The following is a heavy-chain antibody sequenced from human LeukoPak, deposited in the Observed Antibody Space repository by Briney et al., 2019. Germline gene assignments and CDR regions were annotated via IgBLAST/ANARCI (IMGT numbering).Heavy chain of an antibody. V-gene: IGHV3-21*01. CDR1: GFTFRNYG. Sequence: GGSLRLSCAASGFTFRNYGMHWVRQAPGKGLEWVSSISSSSSYIYYADSVKGRFTISRDNAKNSLYLQMNSLRAEDTAVYYCARDSTPYYYGSGSYYPFDYWGQGTLVTVSS. J-gene: IGHJ4*02. CDR3: ARDSTPYYYGSGSYYPFDY. CDR2: ISSSSSYI. D-gene: IGHD3-10*01.